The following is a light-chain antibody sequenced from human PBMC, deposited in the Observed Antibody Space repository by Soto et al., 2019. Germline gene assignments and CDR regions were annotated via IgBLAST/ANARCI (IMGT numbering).Light chain of an antibody. CDR1: SSDVGAYNY. J-gene: IGLJ2*01. CDR3: GSYTTSGSVV. Sequence: QSALTQPASMSGSPGQSIAISCIGTSSDVGAYNYVSWYQQHPGKAPKLVIYDVNNRPSGVSNRFSGSKSGNTASLTISGLQAEDEADYYCGSYTTSGSVVFGGGTKLTVL. V-gene: IGLV2-14*03. CDR2: DVN.